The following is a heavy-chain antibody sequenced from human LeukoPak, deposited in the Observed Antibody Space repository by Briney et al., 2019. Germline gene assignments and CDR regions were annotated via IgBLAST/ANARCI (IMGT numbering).Heavy chain of an antibody. CDR2: IIPIFGTA. CDR3: ARVGGLLTGTGLYYYGMDV. D-gene: IGHD1-1*01. V-gene: IGHV1-69*01. CDR1: GGTFSSYA. Sequence: SVKVSCKASGGTFSSYAISWVRQAPGQGLEWMGGIIPIFGTANYAQKFQGRVTITADESTSTAYMELSSLRSEDTAVYYCARVGGLLTGTGLYYYGMDVWGQGTTVTVSS. J-gene: IGHJ6*02.